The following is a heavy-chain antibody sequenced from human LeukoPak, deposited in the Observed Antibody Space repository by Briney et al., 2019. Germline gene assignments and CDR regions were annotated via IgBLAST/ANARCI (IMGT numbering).Heavy chain of an antibody. V-gene: IGHV4-59*12. CDR3: ARCGTIFGVVMSFRDHNWFDP. Sequence: SETLSLTRTVSGGSISSYYWSWIRQPPGKGLEWIGYIYYSGSTNYNPSLKSRVTISVDTSKNQFSLKLSSVTAADTAVYYCARCGTIFGVVMSFRDHNWFDPWGQGTLVTVSS. CDR1: GGSISSYY. CDR2: IYYSGST. D-gene: IGHD3-3*01. J-gene: IGHJ5*02.